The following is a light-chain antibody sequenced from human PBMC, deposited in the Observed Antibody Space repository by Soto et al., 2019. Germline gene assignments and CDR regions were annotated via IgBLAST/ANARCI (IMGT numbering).Light chain of an antibody. V-gene: IGLV2-14*01. CDR1: SRDVGGYNY. CDR3: SSYTSSSTLV. Sequence: QSALTQPASVSGSPGQSITISCTGTSRDVGGYNYVSWYQQHPGKAPKLMIYDVSNRPSGVSNRFSGSKSGNTASLTISGLQAEDEAAYYCSSYTSSSTLVFGTGTKLTVL. CDR2: DVS. J-gene: IGLJ1*01.